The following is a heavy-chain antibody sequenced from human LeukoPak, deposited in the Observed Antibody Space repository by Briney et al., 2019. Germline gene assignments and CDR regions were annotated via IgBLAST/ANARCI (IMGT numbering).Heavy chain of an antibody. D-gene: IGHD6-13*01. CDR3: ARLTPYSSNLDV. CDR2: IYYSGST. CDR1: GGSISSYY. J-gene: IGHJ6*02. Sequence: SETLSLTCTVSGGSISSYYWSWIRQPPGKGLEWIGYIYYSGSTNYNPSLKSRVTISVDTSKNQFSLKLSSVTAADTAVYYCARLTPYSSNLDVWGQGTTVTVSS. V-gene: IGHV4-59*08.